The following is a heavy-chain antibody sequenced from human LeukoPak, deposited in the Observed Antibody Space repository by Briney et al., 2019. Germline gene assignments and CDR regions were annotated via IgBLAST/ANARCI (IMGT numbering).Heavy chain of an antibody. Sequence: ASVKVSCKGSGYTFSSYGISWVRQAPGQGLEWMGWISTYNGNTNYAQKLQGRVTMTRDTSTSTVYMELSSLRSEDTAVYYCASGSSGWYLDYWGQGTLVTVSS. V-gene: IGHV1-18*01. J-gene: IGHJ4*02. CDR2: ISTYNGNT. CDR3: ASGSSGWYLDY. CDR1: GYTFSSYG. D-gene: IGHD6-19*01.